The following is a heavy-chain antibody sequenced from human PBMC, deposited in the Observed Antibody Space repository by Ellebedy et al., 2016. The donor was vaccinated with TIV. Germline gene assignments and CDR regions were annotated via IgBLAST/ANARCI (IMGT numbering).Heavy chain of an antibody. CDR1: GGTFSSYA. Sequence: SVKVSCXASGGTFSSYAISWVRQAPGQGLEWMGGIIPIFGTANYAQKFQGRVTITADESTSTAYMELRSLRSDDTAVYYCARDRAVAGTSLHHWGQGTLVTVSS. V-gene: IGHV1-69*13. CDR3: ARDRAVAGTSLHH. J-gene: IGHJ4*02. CDR2: IIPIFGTA. D-gene: IGHD6-19*01.